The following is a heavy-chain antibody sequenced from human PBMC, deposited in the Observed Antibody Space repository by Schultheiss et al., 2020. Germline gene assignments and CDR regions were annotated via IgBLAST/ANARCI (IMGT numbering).Heavy chain of an antibody. Sequence: GGSLRLSCAASGFTFRNSWFHWVRQVPGKGLVWVSRINREGSDTAYADSVRGRFTVSRDNAKNTLYLQMNSLRDEDTAIYFCARGKDCGGGSCNGYHYYGLDVWGQGTTVTVSS. CDR2: INREGSDT. V-gene: IGHV3-74*01. CDR3: ARGKDCGGGSCNGYHYYGLDV. D-gene: IGHD2-15*01. CDR1: GFTFRNSW. J-gene: IGHJ6*02.